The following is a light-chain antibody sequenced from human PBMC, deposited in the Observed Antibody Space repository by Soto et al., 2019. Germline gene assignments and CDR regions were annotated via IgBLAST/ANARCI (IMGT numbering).Light chain of an antibody. CDR1: QSISSY. V-gene: IGKV1-39*01. CDR2: AAS. J-gene: IGKJ1*01. Sequence: DIQMTQSPSSLSASVGDRVTITCRASQSISSYLNWYQQKPGKAPKLLIYAASSLQSGVPSRFSGSGSGTDFTLTTSSLQPEDFATYYCRQSYSTSWTFGQGTKVEIK. CDR3: RQSYSTSWT.